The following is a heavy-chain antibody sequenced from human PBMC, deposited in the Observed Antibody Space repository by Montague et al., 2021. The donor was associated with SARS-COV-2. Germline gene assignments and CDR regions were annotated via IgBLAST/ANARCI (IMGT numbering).Heavy chain of an antibody. D-gene: IGHD3-10*01. V-gene: IGHV3-23*03. CDR2: IYSEGRST. J-gene: IGHJ5*01. CDR3: ASLVKRTEGELLNPFDS. CDR1: GFAFSSYA. Sequence: SLRLSCAASGFAFSSYAMSWVRQAPGKGLEWVSVIYSEGRSTFYADSVKGRFTTSRENSKNTLYLQMNSLRGEDTALYYCASLVKRTEGELLNPFDSWGQGTLVTVSS.